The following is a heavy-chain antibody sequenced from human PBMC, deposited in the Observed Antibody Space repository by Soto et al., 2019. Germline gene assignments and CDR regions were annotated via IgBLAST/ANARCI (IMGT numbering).Heavy chain of an antibody. V-gene: IGHV3-30-3*01. CDR3: ASSGFYYYYGMDV. J-gene: IGHJ6*02. CDR2: ISYDGSNK. CDR1: GFTFSSYA. Sequence: QVQLVESGGGVVQPGRSLRLSCAASGFTFSSYAMHWVRQAPGKGLEWVAVISYDGSNKYYADSVKGLFTISRDNSKNTLYLQMNSLRAEDTAVYYCASSGFYYYYGMDVWGQGTTVTVSS. D-gene: IGHD3-10*01.